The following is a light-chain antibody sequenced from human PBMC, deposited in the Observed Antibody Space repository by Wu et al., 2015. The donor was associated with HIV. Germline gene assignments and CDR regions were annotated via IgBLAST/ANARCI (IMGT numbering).Light chain of an antibody. CDR1: QSINSW. J-gene: IGKJ1*01. V-gene: IGKV1-5*03. CDR3: QQSSGWT. Sequence: DIQMTQSPSTLSASVGDRVTITCRASQSINSWLAWYQQKPGKAPKLLIYKASSLESGVPSRFSGSGSGTEFTLTISSLQPDDSATYYCQQSSGWTFGQGTRVEIK. CDR2: KAS.